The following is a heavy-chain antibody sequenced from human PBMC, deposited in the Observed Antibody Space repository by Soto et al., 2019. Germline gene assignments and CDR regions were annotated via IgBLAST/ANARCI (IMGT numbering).Heavy chain of an antibody. CDR1: GGTFSSYA. CDR2: IIPIFGTA. D-gene: IGHD2-21*02. Sequence: QVQLVQSGAEVKKPGSSVKVSCKASGGTFSSYAISWVRQAPGQGLEWMGGIIPIFGTANYAQKFQGRVTITEDESTSTAYMELSSLRSEDTAVYYCASWGGDYSHYYYYYGMDVWGQGTTVTVSS. V-gene: IGHV1-69*01. J-gene: IGHJ6*02. CDR3: ASWGGDYSHYYYYYGMDV.